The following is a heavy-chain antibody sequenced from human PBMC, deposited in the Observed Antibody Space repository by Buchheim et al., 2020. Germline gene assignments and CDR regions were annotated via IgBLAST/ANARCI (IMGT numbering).Heavy chain of an antibody. V-gene: IGHV3-21*01. Sequence: EVQLVESGGGLVKPGGSLRLSCAASGFTFDYHSMNWVRQAPGKGLEWVSSISASSRYIYYADSVKGRFTISRDNAKNSLYPQMNSLRAEDTAVYYCARDREEYYDLPLSFDPWGQGTL. J-gene: IGHJ5*02. CDR1: GFTFDYHS. CDR3: ARDREEYYDLPLSFDP. D-gene: IGHD3-3*01. CDR2: ISASSRYI.